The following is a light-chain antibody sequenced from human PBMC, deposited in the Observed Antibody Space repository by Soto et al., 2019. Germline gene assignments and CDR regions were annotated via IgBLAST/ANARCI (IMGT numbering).Light chain of an antibody. Sequence: VWTQYPATLSLSPGERATLSCRASQSVSSYLAWYQQKPGQAPRLLIYDASNRATGIPARFSGSGSGTDFTLTISSLEPEDFAVYYCQQRSNWRETFGQGTKVDI. CDR1: QSVSSY. CDR2: DAS. V-gene: IGKV3-11*01. J-gene: IGKJ1*01. CDR3: QQRSNWRET.